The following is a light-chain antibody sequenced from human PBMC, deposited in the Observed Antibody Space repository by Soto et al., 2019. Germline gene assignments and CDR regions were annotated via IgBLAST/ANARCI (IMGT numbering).Light chain of an antibody. CDR1: QSVSSN. V-gene: IGKV3-20*01. CDR3: QQYGRSPET. Sequence: EIVMPQSPATLSVSPGARATRXCRASQSVSSNLAWYQQKPGQAPRLLIYGASSRATGIPDRFSGSGSGTDFTLTITRLEPEDFAVYICQQYGRSPETFGPGTKVDIK. J-gene: IGKJ3*01. CDR2: GAS.